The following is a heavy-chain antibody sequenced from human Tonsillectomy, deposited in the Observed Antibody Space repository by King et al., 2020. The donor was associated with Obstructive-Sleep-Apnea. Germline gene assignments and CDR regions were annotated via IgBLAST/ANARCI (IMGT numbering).Heavy chain of an antibody. CDR2: VSGSGDNT. CDR3: AKDICTNGVCTYDY. CDR1: GFTFNSYA. V-gene: IGHV3-23*04. Sequence: VQLVESGGGLVQPGGSLRLSCAASGFTFNSYAMNWVVQAPGKGLECVSGVSGSGDNTFYADPVKGRFTIPRDNSKRTLYLQMNSLRAEDTAVYYCAKDICTNGVCTYDYWGQGTLVTVSS. J-gene: IGHJ4*02. D-gene: IGHD2-8*01.